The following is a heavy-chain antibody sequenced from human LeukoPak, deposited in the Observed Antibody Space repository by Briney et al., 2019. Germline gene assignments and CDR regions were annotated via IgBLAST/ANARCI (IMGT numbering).Heavy chain of an antibody. D-gene: IGHD4-23*01. CDR3: ARETTVVTGSRFDP. J-gene: IGHJ5*02. CDR2: IYYSGST. CDR1: GGSISSGGYY. V-gene: IGHV4-31*03. Sequence: SETLSLTCTVSGGSISSGGYYWSWIRQHPGKGLEWIGYIYYSGSTYYNPSLKSRVTISVDTSKNQFSLKLSSVTAADTAVYYCARETTVVTGSRFDPWGQGTLVTVSS.